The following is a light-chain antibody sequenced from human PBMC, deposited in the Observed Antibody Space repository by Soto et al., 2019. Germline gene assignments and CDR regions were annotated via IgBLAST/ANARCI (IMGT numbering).Light chain of an antibody. V-gene: IGLV2-14*03. CDR3: SSYTTSNTRQIV. J-gene: IGLJ1*01. CDR2: DVS. Sequence: QSALTQPASVSGSPGQSITISCTGTSSDVGGYNYVSWYQHHPGKAPKLIIYDVSNRPSGVYNRFSGSKSGNTASLTISGLQPEDEADYYCSSYTTSNTRQIVFGTGTKVTVL. CDR1: SSDVGGYNY.